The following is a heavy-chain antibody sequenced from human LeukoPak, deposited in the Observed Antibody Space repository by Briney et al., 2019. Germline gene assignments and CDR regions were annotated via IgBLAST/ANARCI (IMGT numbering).Heavy chain of an antibody. D-gene: IGHD5-12*01. J-gene: IGHJ5*02. CDR2: ISSSSSYI. CDR3: ARDHQRGYSGYDAPQIIYNWFDP. V-gene: IGHV3-21*01. CDR1: GFTFSSYS. Sequence: GGSLRLSCAASGFTFSSYSMNWVRQAPGKGLEWVSSISSSSSYIYYADSVKGRFTISRDNAKNSLYLQMNSLRAEDTAVYYCARDHQRGYSGYDAPQIIYNWFDPWGQGTLVTVSS.